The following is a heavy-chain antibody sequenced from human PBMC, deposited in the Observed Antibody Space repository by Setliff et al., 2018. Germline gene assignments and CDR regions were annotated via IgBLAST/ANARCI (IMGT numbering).Heavy chain of an antibody. J-gene: IGHJ4*02. V-gene: IGHV3-23*01. CDR3: ANHNPARRALNGTPLDN. CDR2: ISGDSVYI. D-gene: IGHD3-9*01. CDR1: GFTFSTYS. Sequence: PGGSLRLSCAASGFTFSTYSMSWARQAPGKGLEWVSAISGDSVYIYYADSVKGRFTISRDNSKNTLYLQMRSLRAEDTAIYYCANHNPARRALNGTPLDNWGQGTLVTVSS.